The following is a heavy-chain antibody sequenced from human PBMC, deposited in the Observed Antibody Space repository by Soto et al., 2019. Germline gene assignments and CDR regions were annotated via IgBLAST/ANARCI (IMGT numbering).Heavy chain of an antibody. CDR1: GYTFTSYG. CDR3: ARNHYMMSVGLDAFDI. D-gene: IGHD4-4*01. V-gene: IGHV1-18*01. Sequence: GASVKVSCKASGYTFTSYGISWVRQAPGQGLEWMGWISAYNGNTNYAQKLQGRVTMTTDTSTSTAYMELRSLRSDDTAVYYCARNHYMMSVGLDAFDIWGQGTMVTVSS. J-gene: IGHJ3*02. CDR2: ISAYNGNT.